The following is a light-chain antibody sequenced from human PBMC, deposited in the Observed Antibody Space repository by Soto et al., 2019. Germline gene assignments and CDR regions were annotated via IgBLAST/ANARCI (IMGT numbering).Light chain of an antibody. CDR2: EVS. CDR1: SSDVGGYNY. Sequence: QSALTQPASVSGSPGQSITISCTGTSSDVGGYNYVSWSQQHPAKAPKLLISEVSNRPSGVSNRFSGSKSGNTASLTISGLQADDEADYYCSSYTASSTLLFGTGTKLTVL. CDR3: SSYTASSTLL. V-gene: IGLV2-14*03. J-gene: IGLJ1*01.